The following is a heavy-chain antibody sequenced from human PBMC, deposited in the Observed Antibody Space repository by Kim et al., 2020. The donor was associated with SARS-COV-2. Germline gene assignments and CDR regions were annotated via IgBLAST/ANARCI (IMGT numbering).Heavy chain of an antibody. D-gene: IGHD3-22*01. Sequence: GGSLRLSCAASGFTFSSYAMSWVRQAPGKGLEWVSAISGSGGSTYYADSVKGRFTISRDNSKNTLYLQMNSLRAEDTAVYYCAKERRGYYDSSGYPITPFDYWGQGTLVTVSS. CDR2: ISGSGGST. V-gene: IGHV3-23*01. CDR1: GFTFSSYA. CDR3: AKERRGYYDSSGYPITPFDY. J-gene: IGHJ4*02.